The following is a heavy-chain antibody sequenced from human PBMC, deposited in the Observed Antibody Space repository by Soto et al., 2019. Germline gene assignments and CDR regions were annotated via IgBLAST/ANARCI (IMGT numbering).Heavy chain of an antibody. CDR2: INHSGST. V-gene: IGHV4-34*01. CDR3: ARGWFGELLV. J-gene: IGHJ4*02. CDR1: GGSFSGYY. D-gene: IGHD3-10*01. Sequence: QVQLQQWGAGLLKPSETLSLTCAVYGGSFSGYYWSWIRQPPGKGLEWIGEINHSGSTNYNPSLKSRVTISVDTSKNQFSLKLSSVTAADTAVYYCARGWFGELLVWGQGTLVTVSS.